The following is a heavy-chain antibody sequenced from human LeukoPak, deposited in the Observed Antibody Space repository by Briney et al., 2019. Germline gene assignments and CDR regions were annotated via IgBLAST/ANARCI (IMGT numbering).Heavy chain of an antibody. J-gene: IGHJ4*02. CDR1: GFTFSSYW. D-gene: IGHD6-6*01. V-gene: IGHV3-74*01. CDR2: INSDGGST. Sequence: GGSLRLSCAASGFTFSSYWMHWVRQAPGKGLVWVSRINSDGGSTSYADSVKGRFTISRDNAKNTLYLQMNSLRAEDTAVYYCARYEFSSSPIDYWGQGTLVTVSS. CDR3: ARYEFSSSPIDY.